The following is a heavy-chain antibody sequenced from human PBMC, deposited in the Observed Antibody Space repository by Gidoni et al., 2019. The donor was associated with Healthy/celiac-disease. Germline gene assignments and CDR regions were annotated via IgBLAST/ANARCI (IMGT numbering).Heavy chain of an antibody. CDR2: ISSSSSYI. J-gene: IGHJ5*02. D-gene: IGHD2-2*01. CDR3: ARDMVVPAAIDNNWFDP. CDR1: GFTFGSYS. V-gene: IGHV3-21*01. Sequence: EVQLVESGGGLVKPGGSLRLSCAASGFTFGSYSMNWVRQAPGKGLEWVSSISSSSSYIYYADSVKGRFTISRDNAKNSLYLQMNSLRAEDTAVYYCARDMVVPAAIDNNWFDPWGQGTLVTVSS.